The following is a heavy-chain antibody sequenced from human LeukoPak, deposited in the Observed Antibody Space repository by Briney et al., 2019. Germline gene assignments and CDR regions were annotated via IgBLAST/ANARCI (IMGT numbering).Heavy chain of an antibody. CDR3: ARDPCSSGYCSYFDY. CDR2: INQDESEK. D-gene: IGHD3-22*01. CDR1: GFTFSSHW. J-gene: IGHJ4*02. V-gene: IGHV3-7*01. Sequence: GGSLRLSCAGSGFTFSSHWMSWVRQAPGKGLEWVANINQDESEKFYVDSVKGRFTISRDNAKNSLYLRMNSLRAEDTAVYYCARDPCSSGYCSYFDYWGQGTLVTVSS.